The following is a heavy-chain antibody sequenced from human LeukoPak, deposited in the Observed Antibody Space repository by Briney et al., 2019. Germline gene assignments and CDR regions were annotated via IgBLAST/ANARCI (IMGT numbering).Heavy chain of an antibody. D-gene: IGHD2-2*01. CDR2: IYYSGST. V-gene: IGHV4-39*07. CDR3: EREVRSTSDPYYFDY. J-gene: IGHJ4*02. CDR1: GGSISSSSYY. Sequence: SETLSLTCTVSGGSISSSSYYWGRIRQPPGKGLEWIGSIYYSGSTYYNPSLKSRVTISVDTSKNQFSLKLSSVTAADTAVYYCEREVRSTSDPYYFDYWGQGTLVTVSS.